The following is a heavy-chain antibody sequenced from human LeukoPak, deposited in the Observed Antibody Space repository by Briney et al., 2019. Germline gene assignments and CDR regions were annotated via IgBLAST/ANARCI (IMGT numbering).Heavy chain of an antibody. CDR3: AELGITMIGGV. CDR1: RFTFSDSY. Sequence: PGGSLRLSCAASRFTFSDSYMTWIRQAPGKGLELVSYISGSGTSVNYIDSVKGRFTISRDNAKNSLYLQMNSLRAEDTAVYYCAELGITMIGGVWGKGTTVTISS. V-gene: IGHV3-11*04. D-gene: IGHD3-10*02. CDR2: ISGSGTSV. J-gene: IGHJ6*04.